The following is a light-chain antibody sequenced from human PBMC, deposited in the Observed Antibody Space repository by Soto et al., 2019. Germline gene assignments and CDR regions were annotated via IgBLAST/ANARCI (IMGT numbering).Light chain of an antibody. V-gene: IGKV1-17*03. Sequence: DVQMTQSPSAVSASVGDRVNITCRASQGISNYLAWFQQKPGKVPKRLIYTTSTLQSGVPSRFSGSRSGTEFTLTISSLQPEDIATYYWLQHNSYPRTFGGGTKVDIK. J-gene: IGKJ4*01. CDR2: TTS. CDR3: LQHNSYPRT. CDR1: QGISNY.